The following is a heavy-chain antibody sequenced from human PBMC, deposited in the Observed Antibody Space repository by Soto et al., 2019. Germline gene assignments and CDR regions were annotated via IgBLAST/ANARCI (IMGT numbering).Heavy chain of an antibody. CDR1: GFTLSSYV. V-gene: IGHV3-30-3*01. CDR2: ISYAGNDN. CDR3: ARDRQQWLEPAGGALPF. D-gene: IGHD6-19*01. Sequence: QVQLVESGGGVVQPGRSLRLSCAASGFTLSSYVMHWVRQAPGKGLEWVARISYAGNDNYYADSVKGRFTISRDNPKKTLYLQMTSLRADDTAVYYCARDRQQWLEPAGGALPFWGQGTMVIVSS. J-gene: IGHJ3*01.